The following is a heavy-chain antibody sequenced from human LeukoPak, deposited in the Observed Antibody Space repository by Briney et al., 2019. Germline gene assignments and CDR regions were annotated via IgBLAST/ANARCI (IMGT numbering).Heavy chain of an antibody. CDR2: INPNSGGT. V-gene: IGHV1-2*02. D-gene: IGHD3-22*01. Sequence: ASVKVSCKASGYTFTGYCMHWVRQAPGQGLEWMGWINPNSGGTNYAQKFQGRVTMTRDTSISTAYMELSRLRSDDTAVYYCARDINSSPLFDYWGQGTLVTVSS. J-gene: IGHJ4*02. CDR3: ARDINSSPLFDY. CDR1: GYTFTGYC.